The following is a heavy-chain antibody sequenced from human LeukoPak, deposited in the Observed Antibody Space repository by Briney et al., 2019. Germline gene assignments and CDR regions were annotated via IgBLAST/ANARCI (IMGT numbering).Heavy chain of an antibody. CDR1: GGSISSYY. V-gene: IGHV4-59*08. CDR2: IYYSGST. Sequence: SETLSLTCTVSGGSISSYYWSWIRQPPGKGLEWIGYIYYSGSTNYNPSLKSRVTISVDTSKNQFSLKLSSVTAADTAVYFCARGPYSYDSSGAFHIRGQGTMVTVSS. J-gene: IGHJ3*02. D-gene: IGHD3-22*01. CDR3: ARGPYSYDSSGAFHI.